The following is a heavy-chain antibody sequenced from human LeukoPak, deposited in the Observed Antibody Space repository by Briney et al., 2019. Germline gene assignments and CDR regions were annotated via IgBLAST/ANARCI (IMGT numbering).Heavy chain of an antibody. CDR3: ARAAQSGYMDV. J-gene: IGHJ6*03. Sequence: PSETLSLTCAVYGGSFRGYYWRGIRQPPGKGGEGVGEINHSGSTNYNPSLKRRVTISVDTSKTPFSLTLSSVPAADTAVYYCARAAQSGYMDVWGKGTTVTVSS. CDR1: GGSFRGYY. D-gene: IGHD7-27*01. V-gene: IGHV4-34*01. CDR2: INHSGST.